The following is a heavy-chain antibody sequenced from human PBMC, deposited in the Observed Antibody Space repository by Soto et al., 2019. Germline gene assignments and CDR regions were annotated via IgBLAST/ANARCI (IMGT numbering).Heavy chain of an antibody. J-gene: IGHJ5*02. CDR2: IRSKSNSYAT. V-gene: IGHV3-73*01. Sequence: QPGGSLRLSSATSGFTFSGSAMHRFRQASGKGLEWVGRIRSKSNSYATAYAASVKGRFTVSRDDSKNTAYLQMNSLKTEDTAVYYCIRSYGGNSYDWFDPWGQGT. D-gene: IGHD2-15*01. CDR1: GFTFSGSA. CDR3: IRSYGGNSYDWFDP.